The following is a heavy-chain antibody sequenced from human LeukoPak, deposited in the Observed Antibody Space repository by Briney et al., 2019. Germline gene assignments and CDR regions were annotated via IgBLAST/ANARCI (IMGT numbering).Heavy chain of an antibody. J-gene: IGHJ4*02. CDR3: ANLYCSGGSCYSGYFDY. D-gene: IGHD2-15*01. CDR2: TPFDGSNK. Sequence: GSLRLSCAASGFTFSSYAMHWVRQAPGKGLEWVAVTPFDGSNKYYADSVKGRFTISRDNSKNTLYLQMNSLRAEDTAVYYCANLYCSGGSCYSGYFDYWGQGTLVTVSS. V-gene: IGHV3-30-3*01. CDR1: GFTFSSYA.